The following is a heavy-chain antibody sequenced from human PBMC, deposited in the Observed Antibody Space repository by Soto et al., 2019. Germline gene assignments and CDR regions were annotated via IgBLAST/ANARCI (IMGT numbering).Heavy chain of an antibody. Sequence: ESGPTLVNPTQTLTLTCTFSGFSLSTSGMCVSWIRQPPGKALEWLARIDWDDDKYYSTSLKTRLTISKDTSKNQVVLTMTNMDPVDTATYYCARIRFHSSSNYYYYMDVWGKGTTVTVSS. J-gene: IGHJ6*03. CDR1: GFSLSTSGMC. V-gene: IGHV2-70*11. D-gene: IGHD6-6*01. CDR3: ARIRFHSSSNYYYYMDV. CDR2: IDWDDDK.